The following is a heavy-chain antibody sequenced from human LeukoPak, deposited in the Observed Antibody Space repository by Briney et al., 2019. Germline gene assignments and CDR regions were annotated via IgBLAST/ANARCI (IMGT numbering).Heavy chain of an antibody. J-gene: IGHJ6*02. CDR2: IYYSGST. CDR3: AMGLRYFDWLYSPHYYYGMDV. CDR1: GGSISSYY. D-gene: IGHD3-9*01. Sequence: PSETLSLTCTVSGGSISSYYWSWIRQPPGKGLEWIGYIYYSGSTNYNPSLKSRVTISVDTSKNQFSLKLSSVTAADTAVYYCAMGLRYFDWLYSPHYYYGMDVWGQGTTVTVSS. V-gene: IGHV4-59*01.